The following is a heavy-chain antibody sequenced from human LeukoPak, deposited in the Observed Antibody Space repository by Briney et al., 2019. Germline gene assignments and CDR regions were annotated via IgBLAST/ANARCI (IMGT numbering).Heavy chain of an antibody. CDR3: ASSLAEYFDY. Sequence: TGASVKASCKASGYTFTYRYLHWVRQAPGQALEWMGWITPFNGNTNYAQKFQDRVTITRDRSMSTAYMELSSLRSEDTAMYYCASSLAEYFDYWGQGTLVTVSS. V-gene: IGHV1-45*02. CDR1: GYTFTYRY. CDR2: ITPFNGNT. J-gene: IGHJ4*02.